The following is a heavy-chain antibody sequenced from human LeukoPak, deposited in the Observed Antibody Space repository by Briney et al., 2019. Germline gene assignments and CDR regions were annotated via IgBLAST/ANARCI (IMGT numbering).Heavy chain of an antibody. D-gene: IGHD2-2*01. V-gene: IGHV3-53*01. CDR2: LYTDGST. J-gene: IGHJ4*02. Sequence: GGSLRLSCAASGLIVSNNYMNWVRQAPGKGLEWVAVLYTDGSTYYADSVKGRFTISRDIPKNTLYLQMNSLRAEDTAVYYCARAFGVPPADYWGQGTLVTVSS. CDR3: ARAFGVPPADY. CDR1: GLIVSNNY.